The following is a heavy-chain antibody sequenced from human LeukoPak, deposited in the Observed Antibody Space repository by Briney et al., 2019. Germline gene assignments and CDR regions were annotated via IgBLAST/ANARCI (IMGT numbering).Heavy chain of an antibody. V-gene: IGHV1-2*02. CDR3: ARDFAGTN. Sequence: ASVKLSCTPSGYTFTGYYMHWVRQAPGQGLEWMGWINPNSGGTNYAQKFQGRVTMTRDTSISTAYMELSRLRSDDTAVYYCARDFAGTNWGQGTLVTVSS. CDR2: INPNSGGT. J-gene: IGHJ4*02. CDR1: GYTFTGYY. D-gene: IGHD1-26*01.